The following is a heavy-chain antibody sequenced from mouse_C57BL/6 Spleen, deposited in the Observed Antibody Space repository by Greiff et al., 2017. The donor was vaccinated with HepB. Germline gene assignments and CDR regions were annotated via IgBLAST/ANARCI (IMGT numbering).Heavy chain of an antibody. CDR3: ATSYDYGMDY. CDR2: INPSSGYT. CDR1: GYTFTSYT. J-gene: IGHJ4*01. Sequence: QVQLQQSGAELARPGASVKMSCKASGYTFTSYTMHWVKQRPGQGLEWIGYINPSSGYTKYSQKFKDKATLTADKSSSTAYMQLSSLTSEDSAVYYCATSYDYGMDYWGQGTSVTVSS. V-gene: IGHV1-4*01. D-gene: IGHD2-4*01.